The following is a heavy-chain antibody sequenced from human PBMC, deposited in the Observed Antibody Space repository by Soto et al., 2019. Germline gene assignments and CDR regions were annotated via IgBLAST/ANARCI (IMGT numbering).Heavy chain of an antibody. CDR3: ARGDEMTAVTIFEY. CDR1: GGAFGRYS. Sequence: SVKVSCKASGGAFGRYSVSWVRQAPGQGLEWIGGVIPAFNTSNYSLKFQGRVAIFADLSTSTVFMELRSLRSEDTALYYCARGDEMTAVTIFEYWGQGTLVTVSS. CDR2: VIPAFNTS. J-gene: IGHJ4*02. V-gene: IGHV1-69*13. D-gene: IGHD4-17*01.